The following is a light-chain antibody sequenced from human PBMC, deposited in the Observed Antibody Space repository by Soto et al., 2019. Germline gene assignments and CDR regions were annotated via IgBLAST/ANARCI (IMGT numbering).Light chain of an antibody. V-gene: IGKV1-6*01. CDR1: QGIGND. J-gene: IGKJ1*01. Sequence: GGRVTISCRASQGIGNDLGWYQQKPGKAPKLLIYEASTLQTGVASRFSGSGSGTDFTLTISSLQPEDFATYYCLQDYVYPWTFGQGTKVEVK. CDR2: EAS. CDR3: LQDYVYPWT.